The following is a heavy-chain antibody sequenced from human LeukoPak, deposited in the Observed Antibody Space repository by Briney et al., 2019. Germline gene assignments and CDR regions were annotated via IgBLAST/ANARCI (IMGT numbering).Heavy chain of an antibody. V-gene: IGHV3-53*05. D-gene: IGHD2-8*01. CDR3: ARGSRMDPSYFDY. CDR1: GFTVSSNY. Sequence: PGGSLRLSCAASGFTVSSNYMSWVRQAPGKGLEWVSVIYSGGSTYYADSVKGRFTISRDNSKITLYLQMNSLRAEDTAVYYCARGSRMDPSYFDYWGQGTLVTVSS. J-gene: IGHJ4*02. CDR2: IYSGGST.